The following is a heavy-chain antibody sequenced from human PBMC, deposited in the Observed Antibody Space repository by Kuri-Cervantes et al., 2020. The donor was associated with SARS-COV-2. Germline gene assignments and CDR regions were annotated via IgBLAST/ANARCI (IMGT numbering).Heavy chain of an antibody. CDR1: GGSFSGYY. V-gene: IGHV4-34*01. D-gene: IGHD6-19*01. CDR3: SRGGRIAVAGILLPLYYYGMDV. CDR2: INHSGST. J-gene: IGHJ6*02. Sequence: LSCAVYGGSFSGYYWSWIRQPPGKGLGWIGEINHSGSTNYNPSLKSRVTISVDTSKNQFSLKLSSVTAADPAVYYCSRGGRIAVAGILLPLYYYGMDVWCQGTTVTVSS.